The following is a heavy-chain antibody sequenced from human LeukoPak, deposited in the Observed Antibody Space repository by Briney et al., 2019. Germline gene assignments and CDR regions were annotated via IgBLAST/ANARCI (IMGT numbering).Heavy chain of an antibody. D-gene: IGHD6-13*01. Sequence: GGSLRLSCAASGSSVSSNYMTWVRQAPGKGPEWVSVIYSGGNTYYADSVKGRFTISRDYSTNTLYLQMNSLRVEDTAVYYCARDLRAAAGTFDYWGQGTLVTVSS. V-gene: IGHV3-66*01. J-gene: IGHJ4*02. CDR2: IYSGGNT. CDR3: ARDLRAAAGTFDY. CDR1: GSSVSSNY.